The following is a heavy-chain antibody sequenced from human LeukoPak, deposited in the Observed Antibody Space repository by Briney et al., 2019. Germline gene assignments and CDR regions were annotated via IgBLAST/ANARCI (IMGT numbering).Heavy chain of an antibody. J-gene: IGHJ3*02. V-gene: IGHV4-61*02. Sequence: SETLSLTCTVSGGSISSDDYYWSWIRQPAGKGLEWIGRFSASGNSNYNPSLKSRLTISVDRSKNQFSLKLTSVTAADTAVYYCARRYCSGGSCYSDRGAFDIWGQGTMVTVSS. CDR2: FSASGNS. D-gene: IGHD2-15*01. CDR1: GGSISSDDYY. CDR3: ARRYCSGGSCYSDRGAFDI.